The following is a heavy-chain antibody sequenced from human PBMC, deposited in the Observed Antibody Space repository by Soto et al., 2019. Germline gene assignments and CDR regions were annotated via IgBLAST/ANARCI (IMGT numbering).Heavy chain of an antibody. D-gene: IGHD4-17*01. CDR2: IIPIFGTA. CDR3: ARDLTTVVQLTYYYYGMDV. CDR1: GGTFSSYA. V-gene: IGHV1-69*13. Sequence: SVKVSCKASGGTFSSYAISWVRQAPGQGLEWMGGIIPIFGTANYAQKFQGRVTITADESTSTACMELSSLRSEDTAVYYCARDLTTVVQLTYYYYGMDVWGQGTTVTVSS. J-gene: IGHJ6*02.